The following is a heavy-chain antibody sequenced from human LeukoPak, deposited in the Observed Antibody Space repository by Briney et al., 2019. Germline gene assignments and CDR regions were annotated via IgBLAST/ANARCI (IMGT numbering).Heavy chain of an antibody. V-gene: IGHV3-15*01. Sequence: GGSLTLSCAASGLTFSNAWMSWVRQAPGKGLEWVGRIKRKTDGGTTDYAAPVKGRFTISRDDSKNTLYLQMNSLKTEDTAVYYCTTGGVVPAAPAGNYYYMDVWGKGTTVTVSS. J-gene: IGHJ6*03. CDR3: TTGGVVPAAPAGNYYYMDV. CDR2: IKRKTDGGTT. CDR1: GLTFSNAW. D-gene: IGHD2-2*01.